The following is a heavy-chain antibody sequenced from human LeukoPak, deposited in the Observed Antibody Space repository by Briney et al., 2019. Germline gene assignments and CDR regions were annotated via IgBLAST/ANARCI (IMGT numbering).Heavy chain of an antibody. CDR1: GFTFSSHW. CDR3: ARDPGGDYFDY. V-gene: IGHV3-7*01. D-gene: IGHD4-17*01. Sequence: GGSLRLSCAASGFTFSSHWMSWVRQAPGKGLEWVANIKQDGSEKYYVDSVKGRFTISRDNAKNSLYLQMNSLRAEDTAVYYCARDPGGDYFDYWGQGTLVTVSS. CDR2: IKQDGSEK. J-gene: IGHJ4*02.